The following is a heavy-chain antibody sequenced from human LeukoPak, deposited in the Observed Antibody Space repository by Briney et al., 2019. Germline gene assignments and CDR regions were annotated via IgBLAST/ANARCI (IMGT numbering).Heavy chain of an antibody. CDR2: IYYSGST. D-gene: IGHD6-13*01. Sequence: SETLSLTCTVSSGSISSYYWSWIRQPPGKGLEWIGYIYYSGSTNYNPSLKSRVTISVDTSKNQFSLKLSSVTAADTAVYYCAREESSSWYELGYWGQGTLVTVSS. V-gene: IGHV4-59*01. J-gene: IGHJ4*02. CDR1: SGSISSYY. CDR3: AREESSSWYELGY.